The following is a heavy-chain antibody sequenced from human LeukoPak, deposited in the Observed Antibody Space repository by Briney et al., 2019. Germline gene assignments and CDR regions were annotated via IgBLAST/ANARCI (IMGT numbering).Heavy chain of an antibody. Sequence: GESLKISCKVSGYSFTNYWIAWVRQMPGKGLEFMAIIYPRDSDARYSPSFQGQVTISVDKSISIAYLQWSSLQASDTAVYYCARNVDTHFDYWGQGTLVTISS. D-gene: IGHD5-18*01. V-gene: IGHV5-51*01. CDR1: GYSFTNYW. CDR3: ARNVDTHFDY. CDR2: IYPRDSDA. J-gene: IGHJ4*02.